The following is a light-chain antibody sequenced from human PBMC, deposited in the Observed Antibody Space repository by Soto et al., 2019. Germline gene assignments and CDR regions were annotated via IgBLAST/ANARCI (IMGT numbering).Light chain of an antibody. CDR2: EVS. Sequence: QSALPQPASVSGSPGQSITISCTGTSSDVGAYNYVSWYQQHPGKAPKLMIYEVSNRPSGVSDRFSGSRSGNTASLTISGLQAEDESDYYCSSYTSSSTWVFGGGTKVTVL. V-gene: IGLV2-14*01. CDR1: SSDVGAYNY. J-gene: IGLJ3*02. CDR3: SSYTSSSTWV.